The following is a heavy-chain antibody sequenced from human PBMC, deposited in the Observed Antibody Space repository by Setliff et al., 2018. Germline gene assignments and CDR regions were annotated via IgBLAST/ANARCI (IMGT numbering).Heavy chain of an antibody. CDR3: ARDRFYNSWSGTSITAPHDAFDI. CDR1: GYTLSKYY. Sequence: SCKASGYTLSKYYMHWVRQAPGQGLEWMGIINPSGGLTKYAQKFLGRVTMTSDTSTNTVYLEVSSLRSEDTAVYFCARDRFYNSWSGTSITAPHDAFDIWGQGTMVTVSS. CDR2: INPSGGLT. D-gene: IGHD3-3*01. J-gene: IGHJ3*02. V-gene: IGHV1-46*03.